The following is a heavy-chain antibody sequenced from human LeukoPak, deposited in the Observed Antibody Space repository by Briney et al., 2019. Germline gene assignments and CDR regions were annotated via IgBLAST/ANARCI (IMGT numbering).Heavy chain of an antibody. CDR1: GGSFSGYY. CDR2: INHSGST. Sequence: SETLSLTCAVYGGSFSGYYWSWIRQPPGKGLEWIGEINHSGSTNYNPSLKSRVTISVDTSKNQFSLKLSSVTAADTAVYYCARERVIDYGDRNFDYWGQGTLVTVSS. J-gene: IGHJ4*02. D-gene: IGHD4-17*01. V-gene: IGHV4-34*01. CDR3: ARERVIDYGDRNFDY.